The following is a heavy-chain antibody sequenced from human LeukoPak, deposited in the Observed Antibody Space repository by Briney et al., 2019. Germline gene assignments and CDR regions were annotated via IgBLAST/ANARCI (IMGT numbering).Heavy chain of an antibody. Sequence: GGSLRLSCAASGFTFSSYARSWVRQAPGKGLEWVSAISGSGGSTYYADSVKGRFTISRDNSKNTPYLQMNSLRAEDTAVYYCAKDPRRYYYDSPGGPPDYWGQGTLVTVSS. CDR1: GFTFSSYA. J-gene: IGHJ4*02. CDR2: ISGSGGST. D-gene: IGHD3-22*01. CDR3: AKDPRRYYYDSPGGPPDY. V-gene: IGHV3-23*01.